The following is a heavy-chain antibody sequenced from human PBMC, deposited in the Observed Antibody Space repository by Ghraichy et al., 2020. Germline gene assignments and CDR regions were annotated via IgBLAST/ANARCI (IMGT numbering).Heavy chain of an antibody. CDR2: ISSSSSYT. J-gene: IGHJ4*02. CDR1: GFTFSDYY. CDR3: ARDSTVSPPRNFDY. V-gene: IGHV3-11*06. Sequence: GGSQRLSCAASGFTFSDYYMSWIRQAPGKGLEWVSYISSSSSYTNYADSVKGRFTISRDNAKNSLYLQMNSLRAEDTAVYYCARDSTVSPPRNFDYWGQGTLVTVSS. D-gene: IGHD4-17*01.